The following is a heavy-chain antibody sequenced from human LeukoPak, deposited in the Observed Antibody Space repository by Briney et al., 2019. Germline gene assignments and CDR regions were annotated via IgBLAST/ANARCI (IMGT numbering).Heavy chain of an antibody. V-gene: IGHV1-18*01. CDR1: GYTFTSYG. CDR2: ISAYNGNT. CDR3: ARGSLRYFDYSDAFDV. J-gene: IGHJ3*01. D-gene: IGHD3-9*01. Sequence: ASVKVSCKASGYTFTSYGISWVRQAPGQGLEWMGWISAYNGNTNYAQKLQGRVTMTTDTSTSTAYMELRSLRSDDTAVYYCARGSLRYFDYSDAFDVWGQGTMVTVSS.